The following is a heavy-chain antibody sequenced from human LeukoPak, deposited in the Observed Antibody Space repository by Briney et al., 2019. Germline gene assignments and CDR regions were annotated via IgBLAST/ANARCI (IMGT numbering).Heavy chain of an antibody. CDR1: GFTFSSYG. CDR3: AKGAAAGTGAGY. D-gene: IGHD6-13*01. V-gene: IGHV3-30*18. Sequence: PGGSLRLSCAASGFTFSSYGMHWVRQAPGKGLEWVAVISYDGSNNYYADSVKGRFTISGDNSKNTLYLQMNSLRAEDTAVYYCAKGAAAGTGAGYWGQGTLVTVSS. J-gene: IGHJ4*02. CDR2: ISYDGSNN.